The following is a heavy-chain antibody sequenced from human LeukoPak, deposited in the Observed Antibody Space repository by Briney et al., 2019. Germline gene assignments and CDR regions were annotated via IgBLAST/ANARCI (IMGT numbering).Heavy chain of an antibody. V-gene: IGHV1-3*03. CDR3: ARGIVGATDWFDP. J-gene: IGHJ5*02. CDR2: INAGNGNT. D-gene: IGHD1-26*01. Sequence: ASVKVSCKASGYTFTSYGISWVRQAPGQGLEWMGWINAGNGNTKYSQEFQGRVTITRDTSASTAYMELSSLRSEDMAVYYCARGIVGATDWFDPWGQGTLVTVSS. CDR1: GYTFTSYG.